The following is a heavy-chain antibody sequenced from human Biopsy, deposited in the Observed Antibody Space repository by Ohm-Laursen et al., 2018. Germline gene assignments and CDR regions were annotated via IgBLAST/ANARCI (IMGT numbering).Heavy chain of an antibody. CDR1: GGSINSYY. D-gene: IGHD3-22*01. V-gene: IGHV4-59*08. Sequence: GTLSLTCTVSGGSINSYYWSWIRQPLGKGLEWIGYVSYSGNTKYNPSLKSRVIISADTSKNQFSLKLSSVTAADTAMYYCAAYYCDSSGYFYAFHYWGQGTLVTVSS. J-gene: IGHJ4*02. CDR2: VSYSGNT. CDR3: AAYYCDSSGYFYAFHY.